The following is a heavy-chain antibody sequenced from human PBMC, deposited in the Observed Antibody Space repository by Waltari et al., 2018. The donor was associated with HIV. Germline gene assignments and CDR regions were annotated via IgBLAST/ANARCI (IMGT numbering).Heavy chain of an antibody. CDR3: ARDHATIFGGGGRDYGMDV. CDR1: GGSISSGGYY. D-gene: IGHD3-3*01. CDR2: IYYSGST. J-gene: IGHJ6*02. V-gene: IGHV4-31*03. Sequence: QVQLQESGPGLVKPSQTLSLTCTVSGGSISSGGYYCSWILQHPGKGLEWIGYIYYSGSTYYNPSLKSRVTISVDTSKNQFSLKLSSVTAADTAVYYCARDHATIFGGGGRDYGMDVWGQGTTVTVSS.